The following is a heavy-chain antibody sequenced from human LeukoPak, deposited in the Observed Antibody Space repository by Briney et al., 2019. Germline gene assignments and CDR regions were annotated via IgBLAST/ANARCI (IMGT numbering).Heavy chain of an antibody. CDR2: ISGSGGST. CDR1: GFTFSSYA. J-gene: IGHJ5*02. V-gene: IGHV3-23*01. Sequence: GGSLRLSCAASGFTFSSYAMSWVRQAPGKGLEWVSAISGSGGSTYYADSVKGRFTISRDNAKNSLYLQMNSLRAEDTAVYYCARSGYDFWSGYRWNWFDPWGQGTLVTVSS. CDR3: ARSGYDFWSGYRWNWFDP. D-gene: IGHD3-3*01.